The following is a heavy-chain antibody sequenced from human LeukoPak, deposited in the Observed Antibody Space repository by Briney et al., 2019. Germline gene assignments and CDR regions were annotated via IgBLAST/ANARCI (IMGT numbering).Heavy chain of an antibody. CDR1: GGSISSYY. CDR2: IYYSGST. V-gene: IGHV4-59*08. D-gene: IGHD1-1*01. J-gene: IGHJ2*01. Sequence: SETLSLTCTVSGGSISSYYWSWIRQPPGKGLEWIGYIYYSGSTNYNPSLKSRVTISVDTSKNQFSLKLSSVTAADTAVYYCARLRQFNTGTGYFDLWGRGTLVTVSS. CDR3: ARLRQFNTGTGYFDL.